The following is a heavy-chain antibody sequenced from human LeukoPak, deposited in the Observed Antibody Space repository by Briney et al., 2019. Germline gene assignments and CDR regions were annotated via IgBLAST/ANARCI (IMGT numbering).Heavy chain of an antibody. Sequence: PSETLSLTCTVSGDSISSLYWSWIRQPPGKRLEWIGSTYNSGSTNYNPSLKSRVIISVDTSKNQFSLKLSSVTAADTAVYYCATRGVYGSAPPAMSREPRAPVPWG. D-gene: IGHD3-16*01. V-gene: IGHV4-59*01. J-gene: IGHJ5*02. CDR3: ATRGVYGSAPPAMSREPRAPVP. CDR2: TYNSGST. CDR1: GDSISSLY.